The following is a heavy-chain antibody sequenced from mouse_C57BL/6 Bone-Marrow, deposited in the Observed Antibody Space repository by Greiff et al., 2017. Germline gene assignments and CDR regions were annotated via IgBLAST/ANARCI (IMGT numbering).Heavy chain of an antibody. CDR2: IYPGDGDT. V-gene: IGHV1-82*01. J-gene: IGHJ3*01. Sequence: QVQLQQSGPELVKPGASVKISCKASGYAFSSSWMNWVKQRPGKGLEWIGRIYPGDGDTNYNGKFKDKATLTADKSSSTAYMQLSSLTYEDSAVYYCARAGAYWGQGTLVTVSA. CDR3: ARAGAY. CDR1: GYAFSSSW.